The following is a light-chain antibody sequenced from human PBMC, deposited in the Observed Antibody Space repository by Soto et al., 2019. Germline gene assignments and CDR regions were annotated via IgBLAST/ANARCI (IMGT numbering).Light chain of an antibody. CDR2: AAS. CDR1: QGIRSE. CDR3: QQSYSTPRG. V-gene: IGKV1-39*01. J-gene: IGKJ1*01. Sequence: IQMPQSPSSLSASVGDRVTITCRASQGIRSELGWYQQKPGKAPKLLIYAASSLQSGVPSRFSGSGSGTDFTLTISSLQPEEFATYYCQQSYSTPRGFGQGTKVDI.